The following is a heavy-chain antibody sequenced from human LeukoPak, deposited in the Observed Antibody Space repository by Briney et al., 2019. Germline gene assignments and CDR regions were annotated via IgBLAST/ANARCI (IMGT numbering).Heavy chain of an antibody. CDR2: IIPILGIA. Sequence: SVTVSFKASGGTFSIYAISWVRQAPGQGLEWMGRIIPILGIANYAQKFQGRVTITADKSTSTAYMELSSPRSEDTAVYYCAREIVVVPAAIRRYFDYWGQGTLVTVSS. D-gene: IGHD2-2*02. J-gene: IGHJ4*02. CDR3: AREIVVVPAAIRRYFDY. V-gene: IGHV1-69*04. CDR1: GGTFSIYA.